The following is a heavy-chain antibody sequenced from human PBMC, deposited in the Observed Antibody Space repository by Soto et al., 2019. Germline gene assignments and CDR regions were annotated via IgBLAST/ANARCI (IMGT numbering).Heavy chain of an antibody. J-gene: IGHJ5*01. V-gene: IGHV1-8*01. D-gene: IGHD1-1*01. Sequence: ASVKVSCKASGYTFASYDINWVRQATGQGLEWMGWMNPNSGNTGYARKFQGRVTMTRNTSISTAYMELSSLRSEDTAIYYCARMATFVSLTCFAPWGQGPLVTFSS. CDR2: MNPNSGNT. CDR1: GYTFASYD. CDR3: ARMATFVSLTCFAP.